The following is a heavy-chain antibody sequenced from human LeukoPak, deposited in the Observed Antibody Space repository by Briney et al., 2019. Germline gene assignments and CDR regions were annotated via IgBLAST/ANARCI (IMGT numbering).Heavy chain of an antibody. Sequence: GGSLRLSCAASGFTFSNYWMTWVRQAPGKGLEWVVNIKQDGSEKYYVDSVKGRFTISRDNAKNSLYLKMNSLRAEDTAVYYCAKDPKEWIQLWLGYWGQGTLVTVSS. CDR3: AKDPKEWIQLWLGY. D-gene: IGHD5-18*01. J-gene: IGHJ4*02. CDR2: IKQDGSEK. V-gene: IGHV3-7*03. CDR1: GFTFSNYW.